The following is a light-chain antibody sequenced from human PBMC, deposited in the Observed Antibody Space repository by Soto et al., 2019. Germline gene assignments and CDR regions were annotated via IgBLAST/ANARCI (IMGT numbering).Light chain of an antibody. CDR1: SSDVGGYNY. J-gene: IGLJ2*01. Sequence: QSALTQPASVSGSPGQSITISCTGTSSDVGGYNYVSWYQQHPGKAPKLMIYEVSNRPSGVSNRFSGSKSGNTASLTISGLQAEDEGDYYCRTYTSSSSLGVFGGGTKLTVL. V-gene: IGLV2-14*01. CDR3: RTYTSSSSLGV. CDR2: EVS.